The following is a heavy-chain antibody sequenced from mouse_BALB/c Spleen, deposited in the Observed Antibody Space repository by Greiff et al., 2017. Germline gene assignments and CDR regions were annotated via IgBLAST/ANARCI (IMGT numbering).Heavy chain of an antibody. J-gene: IGHJ3*01. V-gene: IGHV14-3*02. D-gene: IGHD2-1*01. CDR1: GFNIKDTY. Sequence: EVQLQQSGAELVKPGASVKLSCTASGFNIKDTYMHWVKQRPEQGLEWIGRIDPANGNTKYDPKFQGKATITADTSSNTAYLQLSSLTSEDTAVYYSARGGGTTMGLAYWGQGNLGTVAA. CDR2: IDPANGNT. CDR3: ARGGGTTMGLAY.